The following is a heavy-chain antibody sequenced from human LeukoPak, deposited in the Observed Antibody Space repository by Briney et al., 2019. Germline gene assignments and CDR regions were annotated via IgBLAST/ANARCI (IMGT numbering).Heavy chain of an antibody. Sequence: SETLCLTCTVSGYSISSGYYWGWIRQPPGKGLEWIGSIYHSGSTYYNPSLKSRVTISVDTSKNQFSLKLSSVTAADTAVYYCARDRDGYNLGYYYYYMDVWGKGTTVTVSS. J-gene: IGHJ6*03. D-gene: IGHD5-24*01. CDR2: IYHSGST. CDR1: GYSISSGYY. CDR3: ARDRDGYNLGYYYYYMDV. V-gene: IGHV4-38-2*02.